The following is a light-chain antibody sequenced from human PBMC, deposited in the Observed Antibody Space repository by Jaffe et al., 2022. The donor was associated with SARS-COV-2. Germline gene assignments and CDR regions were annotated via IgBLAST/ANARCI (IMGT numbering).Light chain of an antibody. V-gene: IGKV3-20*01. CDR1: HYIHYMY. J-gene: IGKJ2*01. CDR3: QVYGDSPRFT. CDR2: GAS. Sequence: EIVLTQSPGTLSLTPGERATLSCRASHYIHYMYLAWYQQKPGQAPRLLIYGASSRATGIPDRFSGSGSETDFTLTISSLEPEDFAVYYCQVYGDSPRFTFGQGTKLEIK.